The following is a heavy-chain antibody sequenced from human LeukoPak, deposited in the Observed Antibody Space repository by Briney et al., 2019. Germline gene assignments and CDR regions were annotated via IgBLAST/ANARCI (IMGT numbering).Heavy chain of an antibody. D-gene: IGHD2-2*01. Sequence: GESLRLSCAASGFTFSSYAMSWGRQAPGKGLEWVSAISGSGGSTYYADSVKGRFTISRDNSKNTLYLQMNSLRAEDTAVYYCAKQALFCSSTSCSWGLDYWGQGTLVTVSS. CDR1: GFTFSSYA. V-gene: IGHV3-23*01. J-gene: IGHJ4*02. CDR3: AKQALFCSSTSCSWGLDY. CDR2: ISGSGGST.